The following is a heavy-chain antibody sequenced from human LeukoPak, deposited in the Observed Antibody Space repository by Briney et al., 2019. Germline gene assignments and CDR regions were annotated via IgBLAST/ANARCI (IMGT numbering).Heavy chain of an antibody. CDR2: ISYDGSNK. Sequence: GGSLRLSCAASGFTFSSYAMHWVRQAPGKGLEWVAVISYDGSNKYYADSVKGRFTISRDNSKNTLYLQRNSPRAEDTAVYYCARGGPGGGSGWRKHFDQWGQGTLVTVSS. CDR1: GFTFSSYA. D-gene: IGHD6-19*01. V-gene: IGHV3-30-3*01. J-gene: IGHJ4*02. CDR3: ARGGPGGGSGWRKHFDQ.